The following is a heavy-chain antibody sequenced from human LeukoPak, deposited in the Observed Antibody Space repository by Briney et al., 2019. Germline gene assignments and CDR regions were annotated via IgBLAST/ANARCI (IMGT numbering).Heavy chain of an antibody. V-gene: IGHV3-30*12. J-gene: IGHJ4*02. Sequence: GGSLRLSCAASGFTFSDYGMHWVRQAPGKGLEWVTFIKFDGTTYYADSVKGRFTISRDNAKNSLYLQMNSLRAEDTDVYYCARDQEITMVRGVPDYWGQGTLVTVFS. CDR3: ARDQEITMVRGVPDY. CDR2: IKFDGTT. D-gene: IGHD3-10*01. CDR1: GFTFSDYG.